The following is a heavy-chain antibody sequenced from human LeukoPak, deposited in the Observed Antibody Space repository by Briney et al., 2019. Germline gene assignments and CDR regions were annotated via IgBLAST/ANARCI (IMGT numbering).Heavy chain of an antibody. V-gene: IGHV4-59*01. D-gene: IGHD2-21*02. J-gene: IGHJ2*01. CDR3: ARTAYCGGDCFWYFDL. CDR1: GGSISGYY. CDR2: ISYIGNT. Sequence: SETLSLTCTVSGGSISGYYWSWIRQPPGKGLEWIGYISYIGNTNYNPSLKSRVTISLDTSRNQFSLKLSSVTTADTAVYFCARTAYCGGDCFWYFDLWGRGTLVSVSS.